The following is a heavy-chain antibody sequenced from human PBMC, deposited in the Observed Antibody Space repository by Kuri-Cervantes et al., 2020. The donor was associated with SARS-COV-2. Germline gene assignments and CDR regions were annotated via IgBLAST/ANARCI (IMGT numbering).Heavy chain of an antibody. Sequence: ASVKVSCKASGYTFTSYGISWVRQAPGQGLEWMGWISAYNGSTNYAQKLQGRVTMTTDTSTSTAYMELRGLRSDDTAVYYCARVGPVVPAAMDWYDPWGQGTLVTVSS. CDR1: GYTFTSYG. CDR3: ARVGPVVPAAMDWYDP. V-gene: IGHV1-18*01. J-gene: IGHJ5*02. CDR2: ISAYNGST. D-gene: IGHD2-2*01.